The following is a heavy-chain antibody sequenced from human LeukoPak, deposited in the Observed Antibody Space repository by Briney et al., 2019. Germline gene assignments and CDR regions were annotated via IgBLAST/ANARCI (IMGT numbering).Heavy chain of an antibody. Sequence: GGSLRLSCAASGFTFSSSTMNWVRQAPGKGLQWVSSIDTSSSYIYYADSVKGRFTISRDNAKNTLYLQMNSLRAEDTAVYYCARSSGAHDHYMDVWGKGTTVTISS. CDR1: GFTFSSST. J-gene: IGHJ6*03. V-gene: IGHV3-21*01. CDR3: ARSSGAHDHYMDV. D-gene: IGHD2-15*01. CDR2: IDTSSSYI.